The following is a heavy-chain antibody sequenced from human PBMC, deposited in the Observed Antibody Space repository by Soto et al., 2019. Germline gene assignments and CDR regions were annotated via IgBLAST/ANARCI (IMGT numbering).Heavy chain of an antibody. V-gene: IGHV4-30-4*01. Sequence: SSETLSLTCTVSGGSISSGDYYWSWIRQPPGKGLEWIGYIYYSGSTYYNPSLKSRVTISVDTSKNQFSLKLSSVTAADTAVYYCARVIRFLEWGLIHYGMDVWGQGTTVTVSS. J-gene: IGHJ6*02. D-gene: IGHD3-3*01. CDR1: GGSISSGDYY. CDR2: IYYSGST. CDR3: ARVIRFLEWGLIHYGMDV.